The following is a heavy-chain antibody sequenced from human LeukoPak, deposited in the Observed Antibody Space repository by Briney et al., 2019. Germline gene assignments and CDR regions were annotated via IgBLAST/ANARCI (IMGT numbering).Heavy chain of an antibody. CDR3: ARDTYCSGGRCYSRVGY. CDR1: GYTFTNYP. D-gene: IGHD2-15*01. Sequence: ASVKVSCKASGYTFTNYPMNWVRQAPGQGLEWMGWINTNTGNPTYAQGFTERFVFSWDTSANTAYLQINSLKPEDTAVYFCARDTYCSGGRCYSRVGYWGQGTVVTVSS. J-gene: IGHJ4*02. CDR2: INTNTGNP. V-gene: IGHV7-4-1*02.